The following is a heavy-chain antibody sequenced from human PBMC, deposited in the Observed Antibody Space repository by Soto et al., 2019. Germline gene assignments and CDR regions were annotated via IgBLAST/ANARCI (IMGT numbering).Heavy chain of an antibody. CDR3: AKAGGAAGTVDYFDY. V-gene: IGHV3-23*01. Sequence: DVQLLESGGGLVQPGGSLRLSCAASGFTFNNYAINWVRKSPGKGLEWVSVISGSAGSTYYADSVKGRFTITRDNSKNTLYLQMSSLRAEDTAVYYCAKAGGAAGTVDYFDYWGQGTLVTVSS. J-gene: IGHJ4*02. CDR2: ISGSAGST. CDR1: GFTFNNYA. D-gene: IGHD6-13*01.